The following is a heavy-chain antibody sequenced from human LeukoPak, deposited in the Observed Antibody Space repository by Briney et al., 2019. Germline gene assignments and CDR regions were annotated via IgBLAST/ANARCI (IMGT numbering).Heavy chain of an antibody. D-gene: IGHD2/OR15-2a*01. V-gene: IGHV3-23*01. CDR2: ISGSGGST. Sequence: GGSLRLSCAASGFTFSSYAMSWVRQAPGKGLEWVSAISGSGGSTYYADSVKGRFTISRDNSKNTLYLQMNSLRAEDTAVYYCAKGNSLRYYYGMDVWGQGTTVTVSS. CDR1: GFTFSSYA. CDR3: AKGNSLRYYYGMDV. J-gene: IGHJ6*02.